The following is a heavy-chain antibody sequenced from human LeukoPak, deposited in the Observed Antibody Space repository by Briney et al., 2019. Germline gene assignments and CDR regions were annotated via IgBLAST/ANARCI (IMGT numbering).Heavy chain of an antibody. D-gene: IGHD6-19*01. J-gene: IGHJ4*02. CDR2: ISWNSGNI. V-gene: IGHV3-9*01. Sequence: PGRSLRLSCAASGFTFDDYAMHWVRQAPGKGLEWVSGISWNSGNIDYADSVKGRFTISRDNAENSLYLQMNSLRAEDTALYYCAKGASGYSSGWTDYWGQGTLVTVSS. CDR3: AKGASGYSSGWTDY. CDR1: GFTFDDYA.